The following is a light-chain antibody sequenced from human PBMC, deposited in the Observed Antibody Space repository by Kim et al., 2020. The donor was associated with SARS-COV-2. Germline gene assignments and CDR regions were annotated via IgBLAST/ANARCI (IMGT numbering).Light chain of an antibody. CDR1: SSDFGDYNY. J-gene: IGLJ2*01. CDR2: DVS. V-gene: IGLV2-14*04. CDR3: SSYTGSSTVV. Sequence: GQSITISCTGTSSDFGDYNYVSWYQQPPDKAPKLIIYDVSKRPSGVSDRFSGSKSGNTASLTISGLRAEDEAHYYCSSYTGSSTVVFGEGTQLTVL.